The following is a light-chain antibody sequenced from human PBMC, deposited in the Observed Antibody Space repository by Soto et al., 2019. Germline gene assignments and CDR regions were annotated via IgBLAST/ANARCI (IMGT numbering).Light chain of an antibody. CDR3: QHYGTSMWT. J-gene: IGKJ1*01. CDR2: EAS. V-gene: IGKV3-11*01. Sequence: EIVLTQSPATLSLSPGERATLSCRASQTVSSSLAWYQQKPGQAPRLLIYEASNRATGIPARFSGSGSGADFTLTISSLEPEDFTVYYCQHYGTSMWTFGQGTKVDIK. CDR1: QTVSSS.